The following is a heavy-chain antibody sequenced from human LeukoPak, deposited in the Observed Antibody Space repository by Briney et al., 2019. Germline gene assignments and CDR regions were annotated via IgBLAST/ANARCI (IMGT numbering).Heavy chain of an antibody. CDR1: GFTFSGSA. Sequence: GGSLRLSCAASGFTFSGSAMHWVRQASGKGLEWVGRIRSKANSYATAYAASVKGRFTISRDDSKNTAYLQMNSLKTEDTAVYYCTRQAGYSGYDQPDYWGQGTLVTVSS. CDR2: IRSKANSYAT. V-gene: IGHV3-73*01. J-gene: IGHJ4*02. CDR3: TRQAGYSGYDQPDY. D-gene: IGHD5-12*01.